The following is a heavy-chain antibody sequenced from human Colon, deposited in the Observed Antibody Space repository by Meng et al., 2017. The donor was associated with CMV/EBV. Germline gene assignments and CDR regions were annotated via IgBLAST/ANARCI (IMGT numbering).Heavy chain of an antibody. V-gene: IGHV4-39*06. J-gene: IGHJ5*02. D-gene: IGHD5-12*01. CDR3: VRHTKWLNWFAP. CDR2: VYYTGYT. Sequence: CTLSGVSIRRDDYDSGWVRQSPGKGLEWIGSVYYTGYTAFSPSLQSRFNISLDTSKHQFHLKVKSVTAADTAVYYCVRHTKWLNWFAPWGQGALVTVSS. CDR1: GVSIRRDDYD.